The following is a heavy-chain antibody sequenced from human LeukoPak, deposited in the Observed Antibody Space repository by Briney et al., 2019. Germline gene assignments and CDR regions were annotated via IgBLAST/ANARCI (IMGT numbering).Heavy chain of an antibody. D-gene: IGHD6-13*01. V-gene: IGHV1-69*04. CDR3: AIDPIAAAGTPLDY. Sequence: ASVKVSCKASGGTFSSYAISWVRQAPGQGLEWMGRIIPILGIANYAQKFQGRVTITADKSTSTAYMELSSLRSEDTAVYYCAIDPIAAAGTPLDYWCQGTVVTVS. J-gene: IGHJ4*02. CDR1: GGTFSSYA. CDR2: IIPILGIA.